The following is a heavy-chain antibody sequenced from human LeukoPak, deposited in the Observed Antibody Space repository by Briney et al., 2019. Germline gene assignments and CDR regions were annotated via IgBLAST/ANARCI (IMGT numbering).Heavy chain of an antibody. CDR3: ARDRGIWMDV. CDR1: GFTVSSNY. V-gene: IGHV3-21*01. J-gene: IGHJ6*04. D-gene: IGHD2-15*01. CDR2: ISSSSSYI. Sequence: GGSLRLSCAASGFTVSSNYMSWVRQAPGKGLEWVSSISSSSSYIYYADSVKGRFTISRDNAKNSLYLQMNSLRAEDAAVYYCARDRGIWMDVWGKGTTVTVSS.